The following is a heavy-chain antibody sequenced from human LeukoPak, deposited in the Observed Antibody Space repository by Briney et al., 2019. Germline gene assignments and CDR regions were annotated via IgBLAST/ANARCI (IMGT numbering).Heavy chain of an antibody. CDR1: GGSISSYY. CDR2: IYYSGST. D-gene: IGHD2-15*01. V-gene: IGHV4-30-4*01. J-gene: IGHJ5*02. CDR3: ARGLGYCSGGSCSDNWFDP. Sequence: SETLSLTCTVSGGSISSYYWSWIRQPPGKGLEWIGYIYYSGSTYYNPSLKSRVTISVDTSKNQFSLKLSSVTAADTAVYYCARGLGYCSGGSCSDNWFDPWGQGTLVTVSS.